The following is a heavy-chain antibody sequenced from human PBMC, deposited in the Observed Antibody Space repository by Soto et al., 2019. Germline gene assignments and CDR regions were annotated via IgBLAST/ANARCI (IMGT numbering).Heavy chain of an antibody. V-gene: IGHV1-18*04. Sequence: EASVKVSCKASGYTFTSHGSSCVRQAPGQGLEWMGWISAYNGNTNYPQKVQGRVTMPTDTSTSTAYMELRSLRSADTAVYYCARENPPDVWGPGTTVTVSS. CDR3: ARENPPDV. J-gene: IGHJ6*02. CDR2: ISAYNGNT. CDR1: GYTFTSHG.